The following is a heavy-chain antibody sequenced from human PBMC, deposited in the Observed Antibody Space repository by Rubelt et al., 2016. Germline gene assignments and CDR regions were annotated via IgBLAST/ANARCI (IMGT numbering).Heavy chain of an antibody. D-gene: IGHD6-19*01. CDR3: VYGWTLFDY. V-gene: IGHV3-64D*09. CDR2: IRENGNT. J-gene: IGHJ4*02. CDR1: GFTFSSLS. Sequence: EVQLVESGGGLVQPGGSLRLSCSASGFTFSSLSMHWVRQAPGKGLEYVSDIRENGNTYYANSVKGRFTISRDNSKDTRYLQMTSLGVEETAVYYCVYGWTLFDYWGQGTLVTVSS.